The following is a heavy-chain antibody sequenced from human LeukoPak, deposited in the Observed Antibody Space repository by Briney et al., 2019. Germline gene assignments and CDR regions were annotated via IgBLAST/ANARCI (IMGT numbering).Heavy chain of an antibody. V-gene: IGHV3-30*02. CDR1: GFTFSSYG. D-gene: IGHD4-17*01. CDR2: IRYDGSNK. CDR3: AREDGDYRAGPYYYYYGMDV. J-gene: IGHJ6*02. Sequence: GGSLRLSCAASGFTFSSYGMHWVRQAPGKGLEWVAFIRYDGSNKYYADSVKGRFTISRDNAKNSPYLQMNSLRAEDTAVYYCAREDGDYRAGPYYYYYGMDVWGQGTTVTVSS.